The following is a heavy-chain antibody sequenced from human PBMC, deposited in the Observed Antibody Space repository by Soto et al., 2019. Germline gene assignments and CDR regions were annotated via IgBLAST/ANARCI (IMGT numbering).Heavy chain of an antibody. CDR3: AKVMATITSFDY. CDR2: ISGSGGST. D-gene: IGHD5-12*01. CDR1: GFTFSSYA. J-gene: IGHJ4*02. V-gene: IGHV3-23*01. Sequence: EVQLLESGGGLVQPGGSLRLSCAASGFTFSSYAMSWVHQAPGKGLEWVSAISGSGGSTYYADSVKGRFTISRDNSKNTLYLQMNSMRAEDTAVYYCAKVMATITSFDYWGQGTLVTVSS.